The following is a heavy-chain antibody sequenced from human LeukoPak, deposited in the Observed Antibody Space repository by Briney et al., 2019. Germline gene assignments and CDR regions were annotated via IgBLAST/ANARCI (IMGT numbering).Heavy chain of an antibody. Sequence: SETLSLTCSVSGGSISSYYWSWIRQPPGKGLECIGYIHYSGSTNYNPSLKSRVTISVDTSKNQFSLKLSSVTAADTAVYYCARDRQQLVRGDHFDYWGQGTLVTVSS. J-gene: IGHJ4*02. CDR3: ARDRQQLVRGDHFDY. CDR2: IHYSGST. CDR1: GGSISSYY. V-gene: IGHV4-59*12. D-gene: IGHD6-13*01.